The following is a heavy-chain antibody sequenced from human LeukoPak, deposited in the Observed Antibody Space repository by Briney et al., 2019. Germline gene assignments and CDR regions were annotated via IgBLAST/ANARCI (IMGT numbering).Heavy chain of an antibody. Sequence: PGGSLRLSCAASGFTFSSYAMSWVRQAPGKGLEWASAISGSGGSTYYADSVKGRFTISRDNSKNTLYLQMNSLRAEDTAVYYCARAHDLYYEVDYWGQGTLVTVSS. CDR3: ARAHDLYYEVDY. V-gene: IGHV3-23*01. D-gene: IGHD2-8*01. CDR1: GFTFSSYA. CDR2: ISGSGGST. J-gene: IGHJ4*02.